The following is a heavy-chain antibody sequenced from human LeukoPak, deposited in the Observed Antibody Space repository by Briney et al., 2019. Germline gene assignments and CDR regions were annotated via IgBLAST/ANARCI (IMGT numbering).Heavy chain of an antibody. V-gene: IGHV3-21*01. J-gene: IGHJ4*02. CDR3: ARGFRDGYTTADY. CDR1: GFTFSSYW. D-gene: IGHD5-24*01. CDR2: ISSSSSYI. Sequence: PGGSLRLSCAASGFTFSSYWMNWVRQAPGKGLEWVSSISSSSSYIYYADSVKGRFTISRDNAKNSLYLQMNSLRAEDTAVYYCARGFRDGYTTADYWGQGTLVTVSS.